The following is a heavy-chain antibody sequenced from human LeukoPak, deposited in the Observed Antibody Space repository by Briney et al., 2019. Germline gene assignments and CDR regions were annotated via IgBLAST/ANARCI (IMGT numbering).Heavy chain of an antibody. J-gene: IGHJ4*02. CDR1: GYTFTSYG. CDR2: ISAYNGNT. V-gene: IGHV1-18*01. Sequence: ASVKVSCKASGYTFTSYGISWVRQAPGQGLEWMGWISAYNGNTNYAQKLQGRVTMTTDTSTSTAYMELRSLRSDDTAVYYCARDGGYDSSGYRYYFDYWGQGTLVTVSS. CDR3: ARDGGYDSSGYRYYFDY. D-gene: IGHD3-22*01.